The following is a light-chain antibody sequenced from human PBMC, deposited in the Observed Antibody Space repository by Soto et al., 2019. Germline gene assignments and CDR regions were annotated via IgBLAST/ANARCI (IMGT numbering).Light chain of an antibody. Sequence: SVLTQPPSVSGAPGQRVTISCTGSSSNIGAGYDVHWYQQLPGTAPKLLIYVNTNRPSGVPGRFSGSKSGTSASLAITGLQAEDEADYYCQSYDSSLSGYVFGTGTKVTV. J-gene: IGLJ1*01. CDR1: SSNIGAGYD. CDR3: QSYDSSLSGYV. V-gene: IGLV1-40*01. CDR2: VNT.